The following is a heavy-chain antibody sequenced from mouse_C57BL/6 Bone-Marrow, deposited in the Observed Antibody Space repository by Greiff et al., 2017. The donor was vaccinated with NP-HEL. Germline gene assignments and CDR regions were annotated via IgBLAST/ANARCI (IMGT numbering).Heavy chain of an antibody. CDR2: IYPGDGDT. J-gene: IGHJ3*01. Sequence: QVQLQQSGAELVKPGASVKISCKASGYAFTSYWMNWVKQRPGKGLEWIGQIYPGDGDTNYNGKFKDKASLTADTSSSTAYMQLSSLTSEEASVCFCARGAYWGQGTLVTVSA. CDR1: GYAFTSYW. V-gene: IGHV1-80*01. CDR3: ARGAY.